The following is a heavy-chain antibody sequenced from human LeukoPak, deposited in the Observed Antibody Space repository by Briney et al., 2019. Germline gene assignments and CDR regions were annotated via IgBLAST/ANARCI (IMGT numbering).Heavy chain of an antibody. CDR3: VRVAPVIGSRYFDS. D-gene: IGHD2-2*01. CDR1: GFTFSDHY. V-gene: IGHV3-72*01. Sequence: GGSLRLSCAASGFTFSDHYMDWVRQAPAEGLEWVGRIRNKVNSYITEYAASVTGGFTISRDDSKNILYLQMNSLRSEDSAVYYCVRVAPVIGSRYFDSWGQGALVTVSS. J-gene: IGHJ4*02. CDR2: IRNKVNSYIT.